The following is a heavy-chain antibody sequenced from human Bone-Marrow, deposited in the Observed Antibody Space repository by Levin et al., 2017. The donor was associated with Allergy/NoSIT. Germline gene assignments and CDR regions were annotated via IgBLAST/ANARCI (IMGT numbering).Heavy chain of an antibody. Sequence: GGSLRLSCAASGFTFSSYGMHWVRQAPGKGLEWVAVIWYDGSNKYYADSVKGRFTISRDNSKNTLYLQMNSLRAEDTAVYYCARDLAAADDFDYWGQGTLVTVSS. D-gene: IGHD6-13*01. CDR1: GFTFSSYG. CDR2: IWYDGSNK. J-gene: IGHJ4*02. V-gene: IGHV3-33*01. CDR3: ARDLAAADDFDY.